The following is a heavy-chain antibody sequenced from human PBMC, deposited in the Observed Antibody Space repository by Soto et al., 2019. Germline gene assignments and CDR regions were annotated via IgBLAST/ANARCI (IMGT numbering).Heavy chain of an antibody. CDR2: IYYSGST. J-gene: IGHJ4*02. D-gene: IGHD6-19*01. V-gene: IGHV4-59*01. Sequence: QVQLQESGPGLVKPSETLSLTCTVSGGSISSYYWSWIRQPPGKGLEWIGYIYYSGSTNYNPSLKSRVTISVDTSKNQFSLKLSSVTAADTAVYYCACTPSSGWYYFDYWGQGALVTVSS. CDR3: ACTPSSGWYYFDY. CDR1: GGSISSYY.